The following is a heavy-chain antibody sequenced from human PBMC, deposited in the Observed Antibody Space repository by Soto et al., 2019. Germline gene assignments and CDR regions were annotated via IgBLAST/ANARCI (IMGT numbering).Heavy chain of an antibody. V-gene: IGHV4-30-4*01. CDR2: IYYSGST. D-gene: IGHD5-18*01. CDR3: ARERGIQLSWGFDP. J-gene: IGHJ5*02. CDR1: GGSISSGDYY. Sequence: QVQLQESGPGLVKPSQTLSLTCTVSGGSISSGDYYWSWIRQPPGNGLDWIGYIYYSGSTYYNTSFRRRVTISVDTYNNQFSLKLISVTAADTAVYDWARERGIQLSWGFDPWGQGTLVTVSS.